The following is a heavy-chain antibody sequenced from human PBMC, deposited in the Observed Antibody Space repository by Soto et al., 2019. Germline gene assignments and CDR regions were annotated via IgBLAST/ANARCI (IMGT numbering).Heavy chain of an antibody. CDR2: ISSSGKT. CDR3: ARHIGYTDSSRFDD. J-gene: IGHJ4*02. V-gene: IGHV4-39*01. Sequence: PSETLSLTCTVSGGSFSSNTDYGGWIRQPPGKGLECIGSISSSGKTYYNPSLKSRVTISVDTSKDQFSLRVSSVTAADAAVYYCARHIGYTDSSRFDDWGPGTLVTVSS. D-gene: IGHD6-13*01. CDR1: GGSFSSNTDY.